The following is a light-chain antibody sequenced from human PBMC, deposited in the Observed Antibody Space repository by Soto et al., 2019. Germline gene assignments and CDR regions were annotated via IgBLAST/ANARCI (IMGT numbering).Light chain of an antibody. CDR3: QPFGSSPWT. Sequence: EIVLTQSPGTLSLSPGERATLSCRASQSVSSSYLAWYQQKPGQAPRLLIYGASSRATGIPDRFSGSGSGTDFTLTISRLETADFAVYFCQPFGSSPWTFGQGTKVEMK. J-gene: IGKJ1*01. V-gene: IGKV3-20*01. CDR1: QSVSSSY. CDR2: GAS.